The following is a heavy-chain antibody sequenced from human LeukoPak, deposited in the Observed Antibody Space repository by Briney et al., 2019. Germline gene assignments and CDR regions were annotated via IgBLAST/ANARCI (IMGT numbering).Heavy chain of an antibody. CDR2: INPSGGST. D-gene: IGHD2-15*01. J-gene: IGHJ3*02. V-gene: IGHV1-46*01. CDR1: GYTFTSYY. Sequence: ASVKVSRKASGYTFTSYYMHWVRQAPGQGLEWMGIINPSGGSTSYAQKFQGRVTMTRDTSTSTVYMELSSLRSEDTAVYYCASPLGYCSGGSCYSSAFDIWGQGTMVTVSS. CDR3: ASPLGYCSGGSCYSSAFDI.